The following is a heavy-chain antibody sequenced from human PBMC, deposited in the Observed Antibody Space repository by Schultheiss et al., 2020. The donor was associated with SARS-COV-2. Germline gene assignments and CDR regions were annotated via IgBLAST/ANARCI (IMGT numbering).Heavy chain of an antibody. J-gene: IGHJ4*02. D-gene: IGHD2-15*01. CDR1: GFTFSSYA. CDR3: AKGRVVVAATYFDY. V-gene: IGHV3-23*01. CDR2: ISGSGGST. Sequence: GESLKISCAAPGFTFSSYAMSWVRQAPGKGLEWVSAISGSGGSTYYADSVKGRFTISRDNSKNTLYLQMNSLRAEDTAVYYCAKGRVVVAATYFDYWGQGTLVTVAS.